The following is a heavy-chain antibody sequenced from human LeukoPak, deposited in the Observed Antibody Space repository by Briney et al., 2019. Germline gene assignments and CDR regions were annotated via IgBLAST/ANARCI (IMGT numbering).Heavy chain of an antibody. CDR2: INPNSGGT. D-gene: IGHD1-26*01. CDR1: GYTFTGYY. J-gene: IGHJ4*02. CDR3: ARHKGGLYSGSYDY. V-gene: IGHV1-2*02. Sequence: ASVKVSCKASGYTFTGYYVHWVRQAPGQGLEWMGWINPNSGGTNYAQKFQGRVTMTRDTSISTAYMELSRLRSDDTAVYYCARHKGGLYSGSYDYWGQGTLVTVSS.